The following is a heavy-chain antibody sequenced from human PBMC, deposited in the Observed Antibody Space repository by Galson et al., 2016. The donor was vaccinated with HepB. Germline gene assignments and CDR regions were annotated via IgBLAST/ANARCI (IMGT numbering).Heavy chain of an antibody. D-gene: IGHD2-8*02. Sequence: QSGAEVKKAGESLKISCKGSGHSFTNHWIGWVRQRPGQGLEWMGIIYPGDSDTRHSPSLQGQVTISADKSTSTAFLQWSSLKASDTAMYYCARLNCAGGTCYLDYWGQGTLVTVSS. J-gene: IGHJ4*02. CDR2: IYPGDSDT. CDR3: ARLNCAGGTCYLDY. CDR1: GHSFTNHW. V-gene: IGHV5-51*01.